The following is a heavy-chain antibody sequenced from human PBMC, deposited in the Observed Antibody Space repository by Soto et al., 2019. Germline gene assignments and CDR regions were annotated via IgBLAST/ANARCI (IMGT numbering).Heavy chain of an antibody. Sequence: GGSLRLSCAASGFTFSDYYMSWIRQAPGKGLEWVSYISSSGSTIYYADSVKGRFTISRDNAKNSLYVQMNSLRAEDTAVYYCATSRASHYDYIWGSYRPDAFHIWGKETMVTV. CDR1: GFTFSDYY. CDR2: ISSSGSTI. J-gene: IGHJ3*02. CDR3: ATSRASHYDYIWGSYRPDAFHI. D-gene: IGHD3-16*02. V-gene: IGHV3-11*01.